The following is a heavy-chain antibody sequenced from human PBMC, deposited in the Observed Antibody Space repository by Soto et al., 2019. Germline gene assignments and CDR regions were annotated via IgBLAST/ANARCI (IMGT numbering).Heavy chain of an antibody. D-gene: IGHD5-12*01. CDR1: GFTVSSNY. Sequence: SLRLSCAASGFTVSSNYMSWVRQAPGKGLEWVSVIYSGGSTYYADSVKGRFTISRHNSKNTLYLQMNSLRAEDTAVYYCARAGGYDLGLYALAIWGQGTMVTVSS. CDR2: IYSGGST. V-gene: IGHV3-53*04. CDR3: ARAGGYDLGLYALAI. J-gene: IGHJ3*02.